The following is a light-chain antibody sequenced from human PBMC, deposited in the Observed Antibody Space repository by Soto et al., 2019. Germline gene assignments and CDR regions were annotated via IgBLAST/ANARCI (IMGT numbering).Light chain of an antibody. V-gene: IGKV3-15*01. CDR1: QSISGN. J-gene: IGKJ5*01. CDR2: GAS. CDR3: LQYNNWPPIT. Sequence: EIVMTQSPATLSVFPGERATLSCRASQSISGNLAWYQQKPGQAPRLLIYGASTRATGIPARFSGSGSGTEFTLTISSLQSEDFAFYYCLQYNNWPPITFGQGTRLEIK.